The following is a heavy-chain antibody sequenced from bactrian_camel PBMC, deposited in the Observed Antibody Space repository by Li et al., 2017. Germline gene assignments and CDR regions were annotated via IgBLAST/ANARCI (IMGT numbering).Heavy chain of an antibody. CDR2: IVSAGGAT. CDR1: GFTFNAYW. CDR3: VRAAVAADFGY. Sequence: HVQLVESGGGSLQPGGSLNLSCQASGFTFNAYWMYWVRQAPGKGLEWVSTIVSAGGATSYADSVKGRFTISRDSAKNTVYLQMDSLKPEDTAAYYCVRAAVAADFGYWGQGTQVTVSS. D-gene: IGHD6*01. J-gene: IGHJ6*01. V-gene: IGHV3S26*01.